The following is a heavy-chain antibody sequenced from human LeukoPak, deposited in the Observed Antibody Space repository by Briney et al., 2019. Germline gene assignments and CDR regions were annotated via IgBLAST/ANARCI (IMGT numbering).Heavy chain of an antibody. D-gene: IGHD3-22*01. CDR1: GFTFSSYS. V-gene: IGHV3-48*01. CDR2: ISSSSSTI. J-gene: IGHJ4*02. CDR3: ARDMYGYYDSSGPFDY. Sequence: GGSLRLSCAASGFTFSSYSMNWVRQAPGKGLEWVSYISSSSSTIYYADSVKGRFTISRDNAKNSLYLQMNSLRAEDTAVYYCARDMYGYYDSSGPFDYWGQGTLVTVSS.